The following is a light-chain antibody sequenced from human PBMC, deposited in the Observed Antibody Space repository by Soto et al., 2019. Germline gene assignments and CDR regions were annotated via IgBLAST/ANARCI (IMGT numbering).Light chain of an antibody. J-gene: IGKJ1*01. CDR3: QQYNSYAGT. CDR1: QSVNSW. Sequence: DVQMTQSPSTLSASVGDRVTITCRASQSVNSWLAWYQQKPRKAPKVLIYDASSLESGVPSRFSGSGSGTECTLTISSLQPEDFATDYCQQYNSYAGTFGQGTKVEIK. CDR2: DAS. V-gene: IGKV1-5*01.